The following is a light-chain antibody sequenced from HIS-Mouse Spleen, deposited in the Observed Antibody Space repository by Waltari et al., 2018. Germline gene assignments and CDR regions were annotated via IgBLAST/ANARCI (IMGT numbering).Light chain of an antibody. J-gene: IGLJ1*01. Sequence: QSALTQPPSVSGSPGQSVTISCTGTSSDVGSYNRVSWYQQPPGTAPKLMIYEVSNRPSGCPDRFSGSKSGNTASLTISGLQAEDEADYYCSSYTSSSTVFGTGTKVTVL. CDR1: SSDVGSYNR. CDR2: EVS. CDR3: SSYTSSSTV. V-gene: IGLV2-18*02.